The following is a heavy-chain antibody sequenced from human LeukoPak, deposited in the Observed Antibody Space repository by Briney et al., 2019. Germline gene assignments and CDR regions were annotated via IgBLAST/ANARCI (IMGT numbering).Heavy chain of an antibody. V-gene: IGHV3-7*01. CDR1: GLTFSTYW. J-gene: IGHJ4*02. CDR2: IKQDGSEK. D-gene: IGHD6-13*01. Sequence: GGSLRLSCAASGLTFSTYWMSWVRQAPGKGLEWVANIKQDGSEKYYLDSVKGRFTISRDNAKNSLYLQMNSLRAEDTAVYFCTREAAAGIDYWGQGTLVTVSS. CDR3: TREAAAGIDY.